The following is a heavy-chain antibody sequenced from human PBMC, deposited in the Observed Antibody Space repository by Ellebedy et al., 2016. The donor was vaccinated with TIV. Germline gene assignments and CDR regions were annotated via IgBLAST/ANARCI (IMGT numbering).Heavy chain of an antibody. CDR1: GDSISSNSDY. V-gene: IGHV4-39*01. CDR3: ATFNQYYTYLGV. Sequence: SETLSLTXTVSGDSISSNSDYWVWIRQPPGKGPEWIGTISNRDRTDYNPSLKSRVFILVDASKNQFFLKLTSVTAADTAVYYCATFNQYYTYLGVWGKGTTVIVSS. J-gene: IGHJ6*03. CDR2: ISNRDRT. D-gene: IGHD1-14*01.